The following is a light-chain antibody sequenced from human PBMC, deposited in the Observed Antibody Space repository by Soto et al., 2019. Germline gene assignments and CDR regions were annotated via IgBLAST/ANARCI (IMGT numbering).Light chain of an antibody. J-gene: IGKJ1*01. CDR3: QQSYDSPWT. Sequence: DIQMTQSPSSLSASVRDRVTITCRASQSISTYLNWYQQKPGKVPKLLIYAASTLQSGVPSRFRGSGSGTDFTLSISSLQPEDFATYYCQQSYDSPWTFDEGTKVEIK. CDR1: QSISTY. V-gene: IGKV1-39*01. CDR2: AAS.